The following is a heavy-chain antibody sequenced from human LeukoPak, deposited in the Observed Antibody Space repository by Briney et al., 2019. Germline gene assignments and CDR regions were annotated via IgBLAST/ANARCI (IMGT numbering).Heavy chain of an antibody. CDR3: ARDPYSGGYSAYYYYYMDV. D-gene: IGHD1-26*01. CDR1: GFTFSSYA. V-gene: IGHV3-23*01. J-gene: IGHJ6*03. Sequence: PGGSLRLSCAASGFTFSSYAMSWVRQAPGKGLEWVSAISGSCGSTYYADSVKGRFTISRDNAKHSLYLQKKSQRAEDTAMYYCARDPYSGGYSAYYYYYMDVWGKGTTVTVSS. CDR2: ISGSCGST.